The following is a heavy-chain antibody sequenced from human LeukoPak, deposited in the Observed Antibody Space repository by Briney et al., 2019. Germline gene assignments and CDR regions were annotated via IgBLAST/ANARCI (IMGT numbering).Heavy chain of an antibody. J-gene: IGHJ3*02. V-gene: IGHV4-39*01. Sequence: SETLSLTCTVSGGSISSSSYYWGWIRQPPGKELEWIGSIYYSGSTYYNPSLKSRVTISVDTSKNQFSLKLSSVTAADTAVYYCARHGKGGATDAFDIWGQGTMVTVSS. CDR2: IYYSGST. CDR1: GGSISSSSYY. D-gene: IGHD1-26*01. CDR3: ARHGKGGATDAFDI.